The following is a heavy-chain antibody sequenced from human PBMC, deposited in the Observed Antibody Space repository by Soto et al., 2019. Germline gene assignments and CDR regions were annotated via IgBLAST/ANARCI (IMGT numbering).Heavy chain of an antibody. V-gene: IGHV1-18*01. CDR1: GYTFTSYG. D-gene: IGHD3-3*01. CDR2: ISAYNGNT. Sequence: GASVKVSCKASGYTFTSYGISWVRQAPGQGLEWMGWISAYNGNTNYAQKLQGRVTMTTDTSTSTAYMELRSLRSDDTAVYYCARGHKCPSYDFWSGCTYYYGMDVWGQGTTVTVSS. J-gene: IGHJ6*02. CDR3: ARGHKCPSYDFWSGCTYYYGMDV.